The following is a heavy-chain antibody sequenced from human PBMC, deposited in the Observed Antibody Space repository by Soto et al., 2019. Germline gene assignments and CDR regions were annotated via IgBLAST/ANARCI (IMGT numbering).Heavy chain of an antibody. D-gene: IGHD3-22*01. V-gene: IGHV4-61*01. CDR1: GGSVSSGSYY. CDR2: INYSGST. J-gene: IGHJ4*02. CDR3: ARDGDTSGYYYFDY. Sequence: QVQLQESGPGLVKPSETLSLTCTVSGGSVSSGSYYWTWMRQPPGKGLEWSGYINYSGSTSYNPSLKGRVAISVDTSKKQLSLKVSSVTAADTAVYYCARDGDTSGYYYFDYWGQGTLVTVSS.